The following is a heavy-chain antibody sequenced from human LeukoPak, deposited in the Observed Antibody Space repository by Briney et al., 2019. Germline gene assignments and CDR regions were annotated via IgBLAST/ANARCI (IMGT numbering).Heavy chain of an antibody. CDR2: ISGSGGST. CDR1: GFTFSSYA. CDR3: AKNFRGSGSMTDY. Sequence: GGSLRLSCAASGFTFSSYAMSWVRQAPGKGLEWVSAISGSGGSTYYADSVEGRFTISRDNSKNTLYLQMNSLRAEDTAVYYCAKNFRGSGSMTDYWGQGTLVTVSS. D-gene: IGHD3-10*01. J-gene: IGHJ4*02. V-gene: IGHV3-23*01.